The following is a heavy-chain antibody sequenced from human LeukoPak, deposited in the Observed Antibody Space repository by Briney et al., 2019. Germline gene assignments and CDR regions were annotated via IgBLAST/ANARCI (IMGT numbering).Heavy chain of an antibody. CDR2: ISESAGRT. J-gene: IGHJ6*02. CDR1: GFXFGTYA. D-gene: IGHD3-10*01. V-gene: IGHV3-23*01. Sequence: PGGSLRLSCAASGFXFGTYAMNWVRQAPGKGLEWVSSISESAGRTYYADSVKGRFTISRDNSKNTVSLQMNSLRADDTAIYYCARYGEPRYWGSGYYYGMDVWGQGATVTVSS. CDR3: ARYGEPRYWGSGYYYGMDV.